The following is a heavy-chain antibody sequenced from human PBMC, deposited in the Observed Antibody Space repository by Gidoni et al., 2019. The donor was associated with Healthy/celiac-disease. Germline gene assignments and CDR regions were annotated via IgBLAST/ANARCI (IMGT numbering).Heavy chain of an antibody. CDR2: ISYDGSNK. J-gene: IGHJ4*02. D-gene: IGHD2-2*01. V-gene: IGHV3-30*18. CDR1: GFTFRSYG. CDR3: AKDHQGQLLSVVDADY. Sequence: QVHLVESGGGVVQPGRSLRLSCAASGFTFRSYGMHWVRQAPGKGLEWVAVISYDGSNKYYADSVKGRFTISRDNSKNTLYLQMNSLRAEDTAVYYCAKDHQGQLLSVVDADYWGQGTLVTVSS.